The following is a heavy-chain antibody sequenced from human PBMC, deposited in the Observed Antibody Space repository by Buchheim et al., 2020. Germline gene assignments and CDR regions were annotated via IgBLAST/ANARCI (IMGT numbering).Heavy chain of an antibody. CDR1: GFTFNNYT. V-gene: IGHV3-21*02. CDR2: ISSSSSYI. D-gene: IGHD6-19*01. Sequence: EVQLVESGGGLVKPGGSLRLSCEASGFTFNNYTMHWVRQAPGAGLEWVSSISSSSSYIYYADSVKGRFTISRDNAKNSLYLQMNSLRAEDTAVYYCAAAVASGVDYWGQGTL. J-gene: IGHJ4*02. CDR3: AAAVASGVDY.